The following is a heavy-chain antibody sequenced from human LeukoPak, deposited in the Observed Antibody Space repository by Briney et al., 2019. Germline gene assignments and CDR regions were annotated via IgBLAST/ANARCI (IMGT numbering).Heavy chain of an antibody. D-gene: IGHD5-12*01. Sequence: ASVKVSCKSSGYTFTSYYMYWGRQAPGQGLEWMGIINPSGGSTSYAQKFQGRVTMTRDTSTSTAYMELSSLRSEDTAVYYCATERVYSGYEWDGYWGQGTLVTVSS. J-gene: IGHJ4*02. CDR3: ATERVYSGYEWDGY. CDR1: GYTFTSYY. V-gene: IGHV1-46*01. CDR2: INPSGGST.